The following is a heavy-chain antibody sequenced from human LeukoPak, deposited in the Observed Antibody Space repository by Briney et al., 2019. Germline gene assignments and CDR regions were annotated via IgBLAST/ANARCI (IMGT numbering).Heavy chain of an antibody. J-gene: IGHJ4*02. CDR2: ISSTSSTI. CDR3: ARSFGD. Sequence: GGSLRLSCAASGFTFNAYAMNWVRQAPGKGQEWVSYISSTSSTIYYADSVKGRFTISRDNAKNSLYLQMNSLRDEDTAVYYCARSFGDWGQGTLVTVSS. V-gene: IGHV3-48*02. D-gene: IGHD3-10*01. CDR1: GFTFNAYA.